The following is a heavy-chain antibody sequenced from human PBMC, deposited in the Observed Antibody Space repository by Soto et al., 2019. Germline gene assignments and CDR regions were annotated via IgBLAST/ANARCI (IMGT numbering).Heavy chain of an antibody. D-gene: IGHD3-9*01. CDR3: TTYYDILTGYYSFDY. J-gene: IGHJ4*02. CDR1: GFTFSNAW. V-gene: IGHV3-15*01. CDR2: IKSKTDGGTT. Sequence: GGSLRLSCVASGFTFSNAWMSWVRQAPGKGLEWVGRIKSKTDGGTTDYAAPVKGRFTISRDDSKNTLYLQMNSLKTEDTAVYYCTTYYDILTGYYSFDYWGQGTLVTVSS.